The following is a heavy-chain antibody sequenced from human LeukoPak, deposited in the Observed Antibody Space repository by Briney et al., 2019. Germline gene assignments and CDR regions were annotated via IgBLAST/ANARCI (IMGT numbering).Heavy chain of an antibody. V-gene: IGHV3-30*14. Sequence: GTSLRLSCAASGFAFSSYAMHWVRQAPGKGLEWLAVVSSHGVDKFYADSVRGRFSISKDTSKNTLYLQMNSLRAEDTAVYYCASFGGYDSSGYADYWGQGTLVTVSS. J-gene: IGHJ4*02. CDR1: GFAFSSYA. CDR3: ASFGGYDSSGYADY. CDR2: VSSHGVDK. D-gene: IGHD3-22*01.